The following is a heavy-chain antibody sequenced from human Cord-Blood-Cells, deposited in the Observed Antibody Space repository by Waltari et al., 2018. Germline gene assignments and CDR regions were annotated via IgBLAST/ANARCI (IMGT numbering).Heavy chain of an antibody. V-gene: IGHV4-30-4*01. J-gene: IGHJ6*02. D-gene: IGHD4-17*01. CDR3: ARGTSTVTTNYYYGMDV. CDR2: IYYSGST. Sequence: QVQLQESGPGLVKPSQTLSLTCTVSGGSISSGDYYWSWIRQPPGKGLEWIGYIYYSGSTYYNPSLKSRVTISVDTSKNQFSLKLSSVTAADTAVYYCARGTSTVTTNYYYGMDVWGQGTTVTVSS. CDR1: GGSISSGDYY.